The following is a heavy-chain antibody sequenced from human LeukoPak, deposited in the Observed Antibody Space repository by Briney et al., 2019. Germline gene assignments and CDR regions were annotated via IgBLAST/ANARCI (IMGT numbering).Heavy chain of an antibody. CDR2: IYTSGST. CDR1: GDSISNYY. Sequence: PSETLSLTCTVSGDSISNYYWSWIRQPAGKGLEWIGRIYTSGSTNYNPSLKSRVTMSVDTSKNQFSLKLSSVTAADTAVYYCATVSLVRGAPDYYFDCWGQGTLVTVSS. D-gene: IGHD3-10*01. CDR3: ATVSLVRGAPDYYFDC. V-gene: IGHV4-4*07. J-gene: IGHJ4*02.